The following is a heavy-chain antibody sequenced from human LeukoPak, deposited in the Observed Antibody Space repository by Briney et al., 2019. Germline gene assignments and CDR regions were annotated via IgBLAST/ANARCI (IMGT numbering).Heavy chain of an antibody. J-gene: IGHJ4*02. CDR1: GGSISSTSYY. CDR3: ARGHCGGDCYSGYYFDY. D-gene: IGHD2-21*02. V-gene: IGHV4-39*07. Sequence: PSETLSLTCTVSGGSISSTSYYWGWIRQPPGKGLEWIGSIYYSGSTNYNPSLKSRVTISVDTSKNQFSLKLSSVTAADTAVYYCARGHCGGDCYSGYYFDYWGQGTLVTVSS. CDR2: IYYSGST.